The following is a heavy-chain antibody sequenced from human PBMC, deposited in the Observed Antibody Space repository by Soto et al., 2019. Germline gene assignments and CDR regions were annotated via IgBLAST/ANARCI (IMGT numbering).Heavy chain of an antibody. D-gene: IGHD2-21*01. V-gene: IGHV3-30*18. CDR2: KSYDGSNK. CDR3: AKSPRNALPIGAFDI. J-gene: IGHJ3*02. Sequence: QVQLVESGGGVVQPGRSLRLSCAASGFTFSSYGMHWVRQAPGKGLEWVAVKSYDGSNKYYADSVKGRFTISRDNSKNTLYLQMNSLRAEDTAVYYCAKSPRNALPIGAFDIWGQGTMVTVSS. CDR1: GFTFSSYG.